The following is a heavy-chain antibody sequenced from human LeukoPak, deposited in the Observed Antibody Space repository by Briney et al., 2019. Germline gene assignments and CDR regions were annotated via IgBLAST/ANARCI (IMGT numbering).Heavy chain of an antibody. Sequence: ASVKVSCKASGYTFTSYYFHWVRQAPGQGLEWMGWIKSNNGGTNYAQKFRGRVTLTRDTSISTAYMELTRLQSDDTAIYYCARSNLWFGEGDYWGQGTLVSVSS. D-gene: IGHD3-10*01. J-gene: IGHJ4*02. CDR2: IKSNNGGT. CDR1: GYTFTSYY. V-gene: IGHV1-2*02. CDR3: ARSNLWFGEGDY.